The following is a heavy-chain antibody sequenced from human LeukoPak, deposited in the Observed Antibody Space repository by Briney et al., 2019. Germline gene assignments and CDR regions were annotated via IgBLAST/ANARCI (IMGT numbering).Heavy chain of an antibody. Sequence: PVGSLRLSCAASGFTFSSYAMGWVRQAPGKGLEWVSAISGSGGSTYYADSVKGRFTISRDHSKNTLYLQMNSLRAEDTAVYYCAKASPSSSWPPTSYWGQGTLVTVSS. CDR3: AKASPSSSWPPTSY. D-gene: IGHD6-13*01. CDR1: GFTFSSYA. CDR2: ISGSGGST. V-gene: IGHV3-23*01. J-gene: IGHJ4*02.